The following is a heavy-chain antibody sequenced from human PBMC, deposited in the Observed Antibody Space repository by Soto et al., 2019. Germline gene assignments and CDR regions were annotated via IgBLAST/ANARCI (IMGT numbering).Heavy chain of an antibody. CDR3: ARGGIAAAAPPDY. D-gene: IGHD6-13*01. CDR2: IYYSGST. CDR1: GGSISSYY. Sequence: PSETLSLTCTVSGGSISSYYWSWIRQPPGKGLEWIGYIYYSGSTNYNPSLKSRATISVDTSKNQFSLKLSSVTTADTAVYYCARGGIAAAAPPDYWGQGTLVTVSS. J-gene: IGHJ4*02. V-gene: IGHV4-59*01.